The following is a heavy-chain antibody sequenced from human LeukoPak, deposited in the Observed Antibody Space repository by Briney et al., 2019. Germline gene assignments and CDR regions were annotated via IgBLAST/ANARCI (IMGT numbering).Heavy chain of an antibody. J-gene: IGHJ4*02. CDR3: AGSGSYYFIDF. CDR1: GGSMSSDSYY. Sequence: PSQTLSLTCTVSGGSMSSDSYYWSWIRQPAGKGLEWIGRIYTSGSTNYNPSLKSRVTISVDTSKNQFPLKLSSVTAADTAVYYCAGSGSYYFIDFWGQGTLVTVSS. CDR2: IYTSGST. D-gene: IGHD1-26*01. V-gene: IGHV4-61*02.